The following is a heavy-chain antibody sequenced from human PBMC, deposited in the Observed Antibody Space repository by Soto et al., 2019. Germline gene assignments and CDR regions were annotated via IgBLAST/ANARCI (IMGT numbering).Heavy chain of an antibody. Sequence: GASVKVSCKASGYTFTNYGISWVRQAPGQGLEWMGWISACNGNTKYAQKLQGRVTMTTDTSTSTAYMELRSLRSDDTAVYYCARGVGSGSYYNQYNWFDPWGQGTLVTSPQ. J-gene: IGHJ5*02. CDR1: GYTFTNYG. V-gene: IGHV1-18*01. CDR2: ISACNGNT. CDR3: ARGVGSGSYYNQYNWFDP. D-gene: IGHD3-10*01.